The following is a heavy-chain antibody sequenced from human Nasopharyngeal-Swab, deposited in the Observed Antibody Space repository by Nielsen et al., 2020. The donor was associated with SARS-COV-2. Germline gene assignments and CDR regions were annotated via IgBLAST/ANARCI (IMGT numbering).Heavy chain of an antibody. CDR2: FSYTGIT. CDR1: GGSISSGSIRSYY. CDR3: ATQRLDYYYDSSGYYSNWFDP. J-gene: IGHJ5*02. D-gene: IGHD3-22*01. Sequence: SETLSLTCTVSGGSISSGSIRSYYWGWIRQPPGKGLEWIGYFSYTGITNYNPSLKSRVTISVDTSKNQFSLKLSSVTAADTAVYYCATQRLDYYYDSSGYYSNWFDPWGQGTLVTVSS. V-gene: IGHV4-61*05.